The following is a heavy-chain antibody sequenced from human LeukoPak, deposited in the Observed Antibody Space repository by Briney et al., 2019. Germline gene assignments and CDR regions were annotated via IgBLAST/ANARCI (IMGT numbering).Heavy chain of an antibody. CDR3: AKKADYDFWSGYSTLDY. J-gene: IGHJ4*02. Sequence: GGSLRLSCAASGFTFSSYAMSWVRQAPGKGLEWVSAISGSGGSTYYADSVKGRFTISRDNSKNTLYLQMNSLRAEDTAVYYCAKKADYDFWSGYSTLDYWGQGPLVSVSS. V-gene: IGHV3-23*01. CDR1: GFTFSSYA. CDR2: ISGSGGST. D-gene: IGHD3-3*01.